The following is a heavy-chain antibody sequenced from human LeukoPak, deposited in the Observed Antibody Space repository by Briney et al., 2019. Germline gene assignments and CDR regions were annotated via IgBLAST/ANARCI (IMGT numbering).Heavy chain of an antibody. CDR3: ARGEFGVLDY. D-gene: IGHD3-3*01. CDR1: GYTFTSYG. J-gene: IGHJ4*02. Sequence: ASVKVSCKASGYTFTSYGISWVRQAPGQGLEWMGWMNPNSGNSGFAQKFQGRVAMTRNTSISTAYMELSSLRSEDTTVYYCARGEFGVLDYWGQGTLVTVSS. V-gene: IGHV1-8*02. CDR2: MNPNSGNS.